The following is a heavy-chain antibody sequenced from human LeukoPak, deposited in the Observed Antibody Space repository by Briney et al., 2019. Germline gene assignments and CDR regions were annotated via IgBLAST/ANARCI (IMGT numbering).Heavy chain of an antibody. CDR1: GGSISSSSYY. CDR3: ARARSQVVAATN. Sequence: PSETLSLTCTVSGGSISSSSYYWGWIRQPLGKGLEWIGSIYYSGSTYYNPSLKGRVTISVDTSKNQFSLRMRSVTAADTAIYYCARARSQVVAATNWGQGTLVTVSS. V-gene: IGHV4-39*07. D-gene: IGHD2-15*01. CDR2: IYYSGST. J-gene: IGHJ4*02.